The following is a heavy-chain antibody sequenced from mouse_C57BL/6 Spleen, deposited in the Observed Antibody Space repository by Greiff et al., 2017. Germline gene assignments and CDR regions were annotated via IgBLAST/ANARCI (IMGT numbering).Heavy chain of an antibody. CDR3: TKDLVRDY. Sequence: EVQVVESGEGLVKPGGSLKLSCAASGFTFSSYAMSWVRQTPEKRLEWVAYISSGGDYIYYADTVKGRFTISRDNARNTLYLQMSSLKAVDTELCYCTKDLVRDYRGQGTPLTVSS. J-gene: IGHJ2*01. D-gene: IGHD2-10*02. CDR2: ISSGGDYI. V-gene: IGHV5-9-1*02. CDR1: GFTFSSYA.